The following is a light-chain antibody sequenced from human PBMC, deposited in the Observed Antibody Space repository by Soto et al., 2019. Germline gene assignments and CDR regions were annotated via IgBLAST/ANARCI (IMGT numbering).Light chain of an antibody. V-gene: IGKV3-11*01. Sequence: EIVLTQSPATLSLSPGERATLSCRASQSVSSYLAWYQQKPGQAPRLLIYGASNRATDIPARFSGSGSGTDFTIIISSLEPEDFAVYYCQHRGKWPRTFGQGTKLEI. J-gene: IGKJ2*01. CDR3: QHRGKWPRT. CDR2: GAS. CDR1: QSVSSY.